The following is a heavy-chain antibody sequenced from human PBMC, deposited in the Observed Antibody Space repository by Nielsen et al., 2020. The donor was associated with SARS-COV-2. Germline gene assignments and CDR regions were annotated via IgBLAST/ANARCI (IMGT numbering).Heavy chain of an antibody. CDR1: GFSFSTYW. Sequence: GGSLRLPCAASGFSFSTYWMHWVRQAPGKGLVWVARINNDGSITNYADSVTGRFTISRDNAGNTLYLQMNSLGAEDTAVYYCACRRDGYNYDTFWGQGTLVTVSS. V-gene: IGHV3-74*01. CDR2: INNDGSIT. D-gene: IGHD5-24*01. CDR3: ACRRDGYNYDTF. J-gene: IGHJ4*02.